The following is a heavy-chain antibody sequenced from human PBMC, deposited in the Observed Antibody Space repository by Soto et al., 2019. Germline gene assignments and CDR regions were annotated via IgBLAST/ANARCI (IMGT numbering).Heavy chain of an antibody. CDR3: ARTLRGRGVKYFDD. CDR2: TYYRSKWHY. CDR1: GDSVSNNSVA. D-gene: IGHD3-10*01. V-gene: IGHV6-1*01. Sequence: TLSLTCAISGDSVSNNSVAWNWVRQSPSRGLEWLGRTYYRSKWHYDYAPSVRSRITINPDTSKNHFSLQLNSVSPEDAAVYYCARTLRGRGVKYFDDWGQGTLVTVSS. J-gene: IGHJ4*02.